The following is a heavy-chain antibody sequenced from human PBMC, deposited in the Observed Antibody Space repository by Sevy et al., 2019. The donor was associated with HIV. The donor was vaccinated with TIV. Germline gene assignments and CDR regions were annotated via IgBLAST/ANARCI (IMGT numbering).Heavy chain of an antibody. Sequence: ASVKVSCKASGYTFTGYYMHWVRQPPGQGLEWMGWINPNSGGTNYAQKFQGRVTMTRDTSISTAYMELSRLRSDDTAVYYCARVGGCSSTSCYWYFDLWGRGTLVTVSS. D-gene: IGHD2-2*01. CDR3: ARVGGCSSTSCYWYFDL. CDR2: INPNSGGT. CDR1: GYTFTGYY. J-gene: IGHJ2*01. V-gene: IGHV1-2*02.